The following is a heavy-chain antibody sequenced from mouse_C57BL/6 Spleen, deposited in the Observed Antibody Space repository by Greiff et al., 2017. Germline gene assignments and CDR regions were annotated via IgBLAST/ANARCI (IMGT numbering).Heavy chain of an antibody. J-gene: IGHJ4*01. CDR2: TFYSGIT. CDR3: ARGGELGRDYYAMDY. Sequence: EVQLQESGPSLVRPSQTLSLTCTVTGFSINSDCYWIWIRQFPGNKMEYIGYTFYSGITYYNPSLESRTYITRDTSKNQFSLKLSSVTTEDTATYYGARGGELGRDYYAMDYWGQGTSVTVSS. V-gene: IGHV3-3*01. CDR1: GFSINSDCY. D-gene: IGHD4-1*01.